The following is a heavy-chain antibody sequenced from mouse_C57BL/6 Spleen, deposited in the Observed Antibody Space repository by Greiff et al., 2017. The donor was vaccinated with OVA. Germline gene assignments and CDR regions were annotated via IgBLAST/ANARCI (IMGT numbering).Heavy chain of an antibody. V-gene: IGHV1-69*01. CDR1: GYTFTSYW. J-gene: IGHJ1*03. D-gene: IGHD1-1*01. Sequence: QVQLKQSGAELVMPGASVKLSCKASGYTFTSYWMHWVKQRPGQGLEWIGEIDPSDSYTNYNQKFKGKSTLTVDKSSSTAYMQLSSLTSEDSAVYYCARAYGSSYKWYFDVWGTGTTVTVSS. CDR3: ARAYGSSYKWYFDV. CDR2: IDPSDSYT.